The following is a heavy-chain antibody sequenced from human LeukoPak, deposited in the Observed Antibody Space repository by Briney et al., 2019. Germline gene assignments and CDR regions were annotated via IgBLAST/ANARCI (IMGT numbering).Heavy chain of an antibody. CDR2: VSLYESDT. CDR3: ATDSDDF. CDR1: RYTFNKYG. Sequence: ASVKVSCKTSRYTFNKYGLIWVRQAPGQGLEWMGWVSLYESDTKYGQNFQGRVTLTTDSPTYTAYLELKCLRFDDTAVYYCATDSDDFWGQGTLVAVSS. J-gene: IGHJ4*02. V-gene: IGHV1-18*01.